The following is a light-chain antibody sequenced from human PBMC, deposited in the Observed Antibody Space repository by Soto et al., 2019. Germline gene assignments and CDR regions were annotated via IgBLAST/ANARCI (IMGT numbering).Light chain of an antibody. CDR3: SSYTSSSLWV. CDR1: SSDVGAYDH. CDR2: KVS. J-gene: IGLJ3*02. V-gene: IGLV2-14*01. Sequence: QSVLTQPASVSESPGQSITISCIGTSSDVGAYDHVSWYQQHPGKAPKVIISKVSNRPSGVSTRFSGSKSGNTASLTISGLQAEDEADYYCSSYTSSSLWVFGGGTKLTVL.